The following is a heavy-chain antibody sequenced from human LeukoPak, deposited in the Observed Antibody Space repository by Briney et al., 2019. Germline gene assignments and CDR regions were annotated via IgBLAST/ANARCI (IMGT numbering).Heavy chain of an antibody. V-gene: IGHV1-69*05. D-gene: IGHD3-16*02. CDR3: AVNYDYVWGSYRQYFDY. CDR2: IIPIFGTA. J-gene: IGHJ4*02. CDR1: GGTFSSYA. Sequence: SVTVSCKASGGTFSSYAISWVRQAPGQGLEWMGGIIPIFGTANYAQKFQGRVTITTDESTSTAYMEPSSLRSEDTAAYYCAVNYDYVWGSYRQYFDYWGQGTLVTVSS.